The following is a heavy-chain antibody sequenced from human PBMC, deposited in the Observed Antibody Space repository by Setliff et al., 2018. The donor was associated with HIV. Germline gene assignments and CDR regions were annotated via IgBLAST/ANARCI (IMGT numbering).Heavy chain of an antibody. V-gene: IGHV4-4*07. D-gene: IGHD1-26*01. CDR3: ARESGSYPYRVLQH. Sequence: SETLSLTCAVYGESFSPYYWSWIRQPAGKGLEWIGRIYTSGSTNYNPSLKSRVAISLDTSKNQFSLNLNSVTAADTAVYYCARESGSYPYRVLQHWGQGTLVTVSS. CDR2: IYTSGST. J-gene: IGHJ1*01. CDR1: GESFSPYY.